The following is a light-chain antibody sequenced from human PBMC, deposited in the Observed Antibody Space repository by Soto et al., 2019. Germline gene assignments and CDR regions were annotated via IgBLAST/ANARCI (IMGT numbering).Light chain of an antibody. CDR2: DVS. J-gene: IGLJ1*01. CDR3: SSYAGSNNFV. V-gene: IGLV2-14*01. Sequence: QSALTQAASVSGSPGQSITISCTGTSSDVGGYNYVSWYQQHPGKAPKLMIYDVSNRPSGVSNRFSGSKSGNTASLTISGLQAEDEADYYCSSYAGSNNFVFGTGTKVTV. CDR1: SSDVGGYNY.